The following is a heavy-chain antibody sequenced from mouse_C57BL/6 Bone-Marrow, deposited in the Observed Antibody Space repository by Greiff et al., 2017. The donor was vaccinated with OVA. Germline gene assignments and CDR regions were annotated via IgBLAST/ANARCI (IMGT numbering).Heavy chain of an antibody. CDR2: IFPGSGST. Sequence: QVQLQQSGPELVKPGASVKISCKASGYTFTDYYINWVKQRPGQGLEWIGWIFPGSGSTYYNEKFKGKATLTVDKSSSTAYMLLSSPTSEDSAVYFCARSGTGSPPYYFDYWGQGTTLTVSS. J-gene: IGHJ2*01. V-gene: IGHV1-75*01. CDR1: GYTFTDYY. CDR3: ARSGTGSPPYYFDY. D-gene: IGHD1-1*01.